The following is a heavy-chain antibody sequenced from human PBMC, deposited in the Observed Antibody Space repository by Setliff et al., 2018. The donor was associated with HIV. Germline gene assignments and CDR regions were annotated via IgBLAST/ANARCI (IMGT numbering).Heavy chain of an antibody. CDR2: IYYSGST. J-gene: IGHJ4*02. V-gene: IGHV4-39*07. CDR1: GGSISSSSYN. CDR3: ARLAGQRTIAAADYFFDF. D-gene: IGHD6-13*01. Sequence: PSETLSLTCTVSGGSISSSSYNWGWVRQPPGKGLEWIGSIYYSGSTYYNPSLKSRVTMSVDTSKNQFSLTLNSLTAADTAVYYCARLAGQRTIAAADYFFDFWGQGALVTVPQ.